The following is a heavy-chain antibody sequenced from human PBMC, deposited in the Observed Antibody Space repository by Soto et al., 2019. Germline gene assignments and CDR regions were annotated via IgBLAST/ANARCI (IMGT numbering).Heavy chain of an antibody. CDR2: IIPILGIA. D-gene: IGHD5-12*01. Sequence: QVQLVQSGAEVKKPGSSVKVSCKASGGTFSSYTISWVRQAPGQGLEWMGRIIPILGIANYAQKFQGIVTITADKSTSTAYMELSSLRSEDTAVYYCARDRYSGYDRRGGLDYWGQGTLVTVSS. V-gene: IGHV1-69*08. J-gene: IGHJ4*02. CDR1: GGTFSSYT. CDR3: ARDRYSGYDRRGGLDY.